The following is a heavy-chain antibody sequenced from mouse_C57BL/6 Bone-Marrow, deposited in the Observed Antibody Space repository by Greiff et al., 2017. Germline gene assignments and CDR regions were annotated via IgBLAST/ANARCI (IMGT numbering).Heavy chain of an antibody. CDR1: GYTFTSYW. Sequence: QVQLQQSGAELAKPGASVTLSCKASGYTFTSYWMHWVHQRPGKGLEWIGYINPSSGYTKYNQKFKVKATLTADKSSSTAYMQLSSLTYEDSAVYYWARSLYGPAWLAYWGQGTLVTVSA. D-gene: IGHD1-2*01. CDR2: INPSSGYT. CDR3: ARSLYGPAWLAY. J-gene: IGHJ3*01. V-gene: IGHV1-7*01.